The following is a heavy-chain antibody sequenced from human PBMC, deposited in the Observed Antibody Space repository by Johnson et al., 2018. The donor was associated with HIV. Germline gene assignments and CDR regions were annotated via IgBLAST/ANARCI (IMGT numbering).Heavy chain of an antibody. CDR2: RERGGRI. CDR3: ARVARVVVYAEDAFDI. V-gene: IGHV3-66*01. CDR1: GITVGTNY. J-gene: IGHJ3*02. D-gene: IGHD2-8*02. Sequence: MLLVESGGGVVQPGGSLRLSCAASGITVGTNYMSWVRQAPGKGGEGGGGRERGGRIYYADSVKGRFTISRDNSKNTIYLQMNSLRAEDTAVYYCARVARVVVYAEDAFDIWGQGTMVTFSS.